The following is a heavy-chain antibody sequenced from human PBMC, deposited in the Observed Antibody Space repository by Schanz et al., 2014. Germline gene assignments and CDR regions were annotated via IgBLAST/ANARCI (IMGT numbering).Heavy chain of an antibody. CDR2: IYHSGST. V-gene: IGHV4-30-2*01. CDR3: ARGRQQLGSFDY. CDR1: GGSISSGGSS. D-gene: IGHD6-13*01. Sequence: QLQLQESGSGLVKPSQTLSLTCGVSGGSISSGGSSWNWIRLPPGKGLEWIGYIYHSGSTYYNPSLKRRVPISVDRSKNQFSLILNSVTAADTAVYYCARGRQQLGSFDYWGPGTLVSVSS. J-gene: IGHJ4*02.